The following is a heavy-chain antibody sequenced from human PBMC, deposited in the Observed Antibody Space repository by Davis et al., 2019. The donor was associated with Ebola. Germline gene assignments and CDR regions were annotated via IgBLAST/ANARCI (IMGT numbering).Heavy chain of an antibody. J-gene: IGHJ4*02. D-gene: IGHD4-17*01. CDR2: IYYSGST. CDR3: AREGDYVFDY. V-gene: IGHV4-61*01. CDR1: GGSVGSGTYY. Sequence: SETLSLTCTVSGGSVGSGTYYWNWIRQPPGKGPEWIACIYYSGSTNYNPSLKSRVTISVDTSKNQFSLMLNSVTAADSAVYYCAREGDYVFDYWGQGTLVTVSS.